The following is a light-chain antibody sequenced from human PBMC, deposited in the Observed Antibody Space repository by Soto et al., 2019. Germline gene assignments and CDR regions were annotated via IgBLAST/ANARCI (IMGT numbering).Light chain of an antibody. J-gene: IGKJ1*01. CDR1: QSVLYSPNNKNY. CDR3: QQYHSAPQS. V-gene: IGKV4-1*01. Sequence: DIVMTQSPDSLAVSLGERATINCKSSQSVLYSPNNKNYLAWYQQKPGQPPKLLIYWASTRESGVPDRFSGSGSGTDFTLTISSLQAADVAFYSCQQYHSAPQSFGQGTKVEIK. CDR2: WAS.